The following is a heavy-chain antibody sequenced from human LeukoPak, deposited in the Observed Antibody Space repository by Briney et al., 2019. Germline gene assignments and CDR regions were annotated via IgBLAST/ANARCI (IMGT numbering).Heavy chain of an antibody. CDR2: IYYSGST. CDR3: ARSPVDYDFWSGYSQSYNWFDP. D-gene: IGHD3-3*01. V-gene: IGHV4-39*07. CDR1: GGSISSSSYY. Sequence: SETLSLTCTVSGGSISSSSYYWGWIRQPPGKGLEWIGSIYYSGSTYYNPSLKSRVTISVDTSKNQFSLKLSSVTAADTAVYYCARSPVDYDFWSGYSQSYNWFDPWGQGTLVTVSS. J-gene: IGHJ5*02.